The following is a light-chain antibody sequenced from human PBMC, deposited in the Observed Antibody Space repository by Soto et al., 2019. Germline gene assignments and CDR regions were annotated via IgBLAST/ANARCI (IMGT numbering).Light chain of an antibody. CDR1: QGISSY. J-gene: IGKJ5*01. V-gene: IGKV1-9*01. CDR2: DAS. CDR3: QQLNSYPSG. Sequence: DIQLTQSPSFLSASVGARVTITCRASQGISSYLAWYQQKPGKAPKLLIYDASTLQGGVPSRFSGSGSGTEFTLTISSLQPEDFATYYCQQLNSYPSGFGQGTRLEIK.